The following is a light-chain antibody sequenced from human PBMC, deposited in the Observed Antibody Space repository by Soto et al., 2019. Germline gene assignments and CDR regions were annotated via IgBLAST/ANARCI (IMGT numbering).Light chain of an antibody. CDR2: EVS. CDR3: SLYTSSSVV. J-gene: IGLJ1*01. CDR1: SSDVGSYNR. V-gene: IGLV2-18*01. Sequence: QSVLTQPPSVSGSPGQSVTISCTGTSSDVGSYNRVSWYQQPPGTAPKLMIYEVSNRPSGVPDRFSGSKSGNTASLTISGLQAEDEADYYCSLYTSSSVVFGTGTKVTVL.